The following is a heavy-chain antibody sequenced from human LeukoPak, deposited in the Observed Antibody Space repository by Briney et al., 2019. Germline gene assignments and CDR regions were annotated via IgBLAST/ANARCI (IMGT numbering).Heavy chain of an antibody. V-gene: IGHV3-48*03. J-gene: IGHJ6*02. CDR1: GFTFSSYE. D-gene: IGHD2-2*01. Sequence: GGSLRLSCAASGFTFSSYEMNWARQAPGQGLDWVSYISSSGSTIYYADSVKGRFTISRDNAKNSLYLHMNSLRAEDTAVYYCARTKILGYCSSTSCYEGGMDVWGQGTTVTVSS. CDR3: ARTKILGYCSSTSCYEGGMDV. CDR2: ISSSGSTI.